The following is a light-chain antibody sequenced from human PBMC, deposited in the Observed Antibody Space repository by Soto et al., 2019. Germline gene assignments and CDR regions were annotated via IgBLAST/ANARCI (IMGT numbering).Light chain of an antibody. Sequence: EIVLTQSPVTLSLSPGERATLSCRASQSVGSYLAWYQQKPGQPPRLLIYDASNRATGIPARFSGSGSGTDFTLTISRREPDDFAMAYGQQRSGSPPVFTFGPGTRVDFK. V-gene: IGKV3-11*01. CDR2: DAS. CDR3: QQRSGSPPVFT. J-gene: IGKJ3*01. CDR1: QSVGSY.